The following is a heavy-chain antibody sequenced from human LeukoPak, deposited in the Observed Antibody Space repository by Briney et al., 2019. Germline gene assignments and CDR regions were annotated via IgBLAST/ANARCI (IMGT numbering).Heavy chain of an antibody. V-gene: IGHV1-58*01. CDR3: AADPYYYGSGSYYGYNWFDP. J-gene: IGHJ5*02. CDR2: IVVGSGNT. CDR1: GFTFTSSA. D-gene: IGHD3-10*01. Sequence: SVKVSCKASGFTFTSSAVQWVRQARGQRLEWIGWIVVGSGNTNYAQKFQERVTITRDMSTSTAYMELSSLRSEDTAVYYCAADPYYYGSGSYYGYNWFDPWGQGTWSPSPQ.